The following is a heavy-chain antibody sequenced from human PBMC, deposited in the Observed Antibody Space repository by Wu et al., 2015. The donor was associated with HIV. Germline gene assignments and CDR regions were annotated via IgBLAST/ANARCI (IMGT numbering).Heavy chain of an antibody. CDR2: INPNSGGT. CDR3: ARGRGAWSGGGRISITD. D-gene: IGHD3-3*01. V-gene: IGHV1-2*02. CDR1: GYTFTGYY. J-gene: IGHJ4*02. Sequence: QVQLVQSGAEVKKPGASVKVSCKASGYTFTGYYMHWVRQAPGQGLEWMGWINPNSGGTNYAQKFQGRVTMTRDTSISTAYMELSRLRSDDTAVYYCARGRGAWSGGGRISITDWGQGTLVTVSS.